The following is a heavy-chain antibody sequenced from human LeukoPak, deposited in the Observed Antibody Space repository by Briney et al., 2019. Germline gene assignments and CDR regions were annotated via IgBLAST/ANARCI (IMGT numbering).Heavy chain of an antibody. CDR2: IYYSGST. V-gene: IGHV4-39*01. J-gene: IGHJ4*02. Sequence: SETLSLTCTVSGGSISSSSYYWGWIRQPPGKGLEWIGSIYYSGSTYYNPSLKGRVTISVDTSKNQFSLKLSSVTAADTAVYYCARHRIVVVPAATFDFWGQGTLVTVSS. CDR1: GGSISSSSYY. CDR3: ARHRIVVVPAATFDF. D-gene: IGHD2-2*01.